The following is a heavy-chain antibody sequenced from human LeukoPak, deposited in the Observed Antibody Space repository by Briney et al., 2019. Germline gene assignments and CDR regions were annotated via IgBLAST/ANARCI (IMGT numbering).Heavy chain of an antibody. CDR3: AREPISVYGGVYAREYYFDY. CDR1: GYTFTGYY. V-gene: IGHV1-2*02. D-gene: IGHD5/OR15-5a*01. Sequence: ASVKVSCKASGYTFTGYYMHWVRQAPGQGLEWMGWINPNSGGTNYAQKFQGRVTMTRDTSTSTAYMELSRLRSDDTAVYYCAREPISVYGGVYAREYYFDYWGQGTLVTVSS. CDR2: INPNSGGT. J-gene: IGHJ4*02.